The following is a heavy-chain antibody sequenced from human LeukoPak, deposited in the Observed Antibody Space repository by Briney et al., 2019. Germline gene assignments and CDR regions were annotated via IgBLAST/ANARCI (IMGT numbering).Heavy chain of an antibody. CDR3: ARVSLVRGAPDYYFDY. D-gene: IGHD3-10*01. CDR1: GGSISSYY. V-gene: IGHV4-59*12. J-gene: IGHJ4*02. CDR2: IYYSGST. Sequence: SSETLSLTCTVSGGSISSYYWSWIRQPPGKGLEWIGYIYYSGSTNYNPPLKSRVTISVDTSKNQFSLKLSAVTAADKAVYYCARVSLVRGAPDYYFDYWGQGTLVTVSS.